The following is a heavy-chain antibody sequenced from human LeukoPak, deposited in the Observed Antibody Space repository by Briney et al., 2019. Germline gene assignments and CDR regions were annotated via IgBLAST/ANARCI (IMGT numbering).Heavy chain of an antibody. D-gene: IGHD2-8*02. J-gene: IGHJ4*02. CDR2: IYYSGST. Sequence: SETLSLTCTVSGGSISSSSYYWGWIRQPPGKGLEWIGSIYYSGSTYYNPSLKSRVTISVDTSKNQFSLKLSSVTAADTAVYYCASGLAVGGVPDCWGQGTLVIVSS. V-gene: IGHV4-39*01. CDR1: GGSISSSSYY. CDR3: ASGLAVGGVPDC.